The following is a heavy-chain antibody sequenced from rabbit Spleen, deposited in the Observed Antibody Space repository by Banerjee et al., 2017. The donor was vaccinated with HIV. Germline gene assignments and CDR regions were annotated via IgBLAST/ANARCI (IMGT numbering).Heavy chain of an antibody. D-gene: IGHD3-1*01. CDR2: IYTGSSGST. J-gene: IGHJ3*01. Sequence: QEQLVESGGGLVQPEGSLTLTCKASGFSFNSVYYMCWVRQAPGKGLEWIGCIYTGSSGSTYYASWAKGRFTISKPSSTTVTLKMTSLTAADTATYFCARRNGIFGLWGQGTLVTVS. CDR1: GFSFNSVYY. CDR3: ARRNGIFGL. V-gene: IGHV1S45*01.